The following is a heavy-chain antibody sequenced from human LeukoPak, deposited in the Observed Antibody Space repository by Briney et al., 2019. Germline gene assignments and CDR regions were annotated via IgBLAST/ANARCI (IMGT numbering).Heavy chain of an antibody. J-gene: IGHJ4*02. CDR2: IYPGDSDT. Sequence: GESLKISCKGSGYSFTSYWSGWVRQMPGKGLEWMGVIYPGDSDTRYSPSFQGQVTISADKSISTAYLQWSSLKASDTAMYYCARPGYCSSTSCYASFWGQGTLVTVSS. CDR1: GYSFTSYW. CDR3: ARPGYCSSTSCYASF. D-gene: IGHD2-2*01. V-gene: IGHV5-51*01.